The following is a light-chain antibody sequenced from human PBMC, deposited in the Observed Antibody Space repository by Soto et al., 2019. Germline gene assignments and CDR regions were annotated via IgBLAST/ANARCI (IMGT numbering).Light chain of an antibody. CDR3: QQYNTYSKT. CDR1: QSISTW. Sequence: DIQMTQSPSTLTASVGDRVTITCRDSQSISTWLAWYQQRPGEAPKLLIFDASSLESGVPSRFSGSGSGTEFTLTISGLQSDDFATYFCQQYNTYSKTFGQGTKVDIK. CDR2: DAS. J-gene: IGKJ1*01. V-gene: IGKV1-5*01.